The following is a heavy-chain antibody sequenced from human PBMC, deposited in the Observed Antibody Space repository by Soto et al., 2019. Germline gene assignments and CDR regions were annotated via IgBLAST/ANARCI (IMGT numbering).Heavy chain of an antibody. V-gene: IGHV3-23*01. CDR3: AKFVTDPYFDY. CDR2: ISVSGGST. CDR1: GFPFSIYA. D-gene: IGHD6-6*01. Sequence: PGGSLRLSCAASGFPFSIYAMSLVRQSPGKGLEWVSSISVSGGSTYYADSVKGRFTISRDNSKNTLYLQMNSLRAEDTAVYYCAKFVTDPYFDYSGQGTLVTVSS. J-gene: IGHJ4*02.